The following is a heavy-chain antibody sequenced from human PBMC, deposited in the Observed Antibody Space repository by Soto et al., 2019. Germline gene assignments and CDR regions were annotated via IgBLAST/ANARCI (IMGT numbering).Heavy chain of an antibody. CDR3: ARGRGDLGELSFSYYYYYMDV. J-gene: IGHJ6*03. D-gene: IGHD3-16*02. CDR2: MNPNSGNT. V-gene: IGHV1-8*01. Sequence: ASVKVSCKASGYTFTSYDINWVRQATGQGLEWMGWMNPNSGNTGYAQKFQGRVTMTRNTSISTAYMELSSLRSEDTAVYYCARGRGDLGELSFSYYYYYMDVWGKGTTVTVSS. CDR1: GYTFTSYD.